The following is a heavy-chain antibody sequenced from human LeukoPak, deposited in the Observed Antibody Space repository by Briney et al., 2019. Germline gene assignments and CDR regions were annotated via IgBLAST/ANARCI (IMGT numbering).Heavy chain of an antibody. CDR1: GGSISSSCYY. Sequence: PSETLSLTCTVSGGSISSSCYYWGWIRQPPGKGLEWIGSIYYSGSTYYNPSLKSRVTISVDTSKNQFSLKLSSVTAADTAVYYCARGDSYGYDYFDYWGQGTLVTVSS. D-gene: IGHD5-18*01. J-gene: IGHJ4*02. V-gene: IGHV4-39*07. CDR3: ARGDSYGYDYFDY. CDR2: IYYSGST.